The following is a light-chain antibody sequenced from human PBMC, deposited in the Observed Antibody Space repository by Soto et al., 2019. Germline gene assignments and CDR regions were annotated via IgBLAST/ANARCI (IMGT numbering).Light chain of an antibody. CDR2: KAS. CDR1: QSISSW. J-gene: IGKJ1*01. CDR3: QQYNIYPWT. V-gene: IGKV1-5*03. Sequence: DIQMTQSPSTLSASVGDRVTLTCRASQSISSWLAWFQQKPGKAPKLLIYKASSLESGVPSRFSGSGSGTDFTLTISSLQPDDFATYYCQQYNIYPWTFGQGTKLDI.